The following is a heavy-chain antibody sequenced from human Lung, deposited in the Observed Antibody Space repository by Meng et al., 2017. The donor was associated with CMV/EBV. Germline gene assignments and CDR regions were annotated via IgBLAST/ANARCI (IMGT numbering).Heavy chain of an antibody. CDR3: ARALDTAMVTFDY. J-gene: IGHJ4*02. D-gene: IGHD5-18*01. CDR1: GGSISSGDYY. CDR2: IYYSGST. Sequence: QVQLQESGPGLVKPSQTLSLTCTVSGGSISSGDYYWSWIRQPPGKGLEWIGYIYYSGSTYNPSLKSRVTISVDTSKNQFSLKLSSVTAADTAVYYCARALDTAMVTFDYWGQGTLVTVSS. V-gene: IGHV4-30-4*08.